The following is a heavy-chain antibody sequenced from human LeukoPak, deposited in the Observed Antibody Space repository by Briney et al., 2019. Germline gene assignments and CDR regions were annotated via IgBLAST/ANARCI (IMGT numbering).Heavy chain of an antibody. D-gene: IGHD3-9*01. Sequence: GASVKVSCKASGYTFTSYDINWVRQATGQGLEWMGWMNPNSGNTGYAQKFQGRVTMTRNTSISTAYMELSSLRSEDTAVYYCARGAKYYDILTGYYSFYYWGQGTLVTVSS. V-gene: IGHV1-8*01. CDR2: MNPNSGNT. CDR3: ARGAKYYDILTGYYSFYY. J-gene: IGHJ4*02. CDR1: GYTFTSYD.